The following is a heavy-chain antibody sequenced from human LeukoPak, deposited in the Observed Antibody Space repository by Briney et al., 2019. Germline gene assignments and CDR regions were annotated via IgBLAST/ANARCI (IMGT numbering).Heavy chain of an antibody. D-gene: IGHD6-19*01. CDR3: AKEIAVADYFDY. Sequence: GGSLRLSCAASGFIFSIYGMHWVRQAPGKGLEWVAVISSDGYTKYYADSVKGRFTISRDDSQNTLYLQMNSLRTEDTAVYYCAKEIAVADYFDYWGQGILVTVSS. V-gene: IGHV3-30*18. CDR2: ISSDGYTK. J-gene: IGHJ4*02. CDR1: GFIFSIYG.